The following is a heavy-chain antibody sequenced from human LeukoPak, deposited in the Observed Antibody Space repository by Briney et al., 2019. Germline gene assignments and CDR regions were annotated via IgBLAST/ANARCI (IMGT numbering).Heavy chain of an antibody. CDR3: ARGKKITVVRGVIRNYYYYMDV. D-gene: IGHD3-10*01. V-gene: IGHV4-34*01. CDR2: INHSGST. J-gene: IGHJ6*03. Sequence: SETLSLTCAVYGGSFSGYYWSWIRQPPGKGLEWIGEINHSGSTNYNPSLKSRVTISVDTSKNQFSLKLSSVAAADTAVYCCARGKKITVVRGVIRNYYYYMDVWGKGTTVTVSS. CDR1: GGSFSGYY.